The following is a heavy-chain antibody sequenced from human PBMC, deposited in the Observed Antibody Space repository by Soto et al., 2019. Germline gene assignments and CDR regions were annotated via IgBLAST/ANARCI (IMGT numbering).Heavy chain of an antibody. J-gene: IGHJ6*02. CDR2: INPSGGST. D-gene: IGHD2-15*01. CDR3: AREELLLVYYYGMDV. V-gene: IGHV1-46*01. CDR1: GYTFTSYY. Sequence: GASVKVSCKASGYTFTSYYMHWVRQAPGQGLEWMGIINPSGGSTSYAQKFQGRVTMTRDTSTSTVYMELSSLRSEDTAVYYCAREELLLVYYYGMDVWGQGTTVTVSS.